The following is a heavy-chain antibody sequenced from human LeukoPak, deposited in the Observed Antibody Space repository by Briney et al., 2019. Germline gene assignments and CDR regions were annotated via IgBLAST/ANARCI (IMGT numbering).Heavy chain of an antibody. Sequence: ASVRVSCKASGYTFTGYYMHWVRQAPGQGLEWMGWINPDGGVTHCAQSFQGRVTMTRDTSISTAYMELSRLRSDDTAVYYCARSRNNHFDYWGQGTLVTVSS. CDR3: ARSRNNHFDY. CDR1: GYTFTGYY. V-gene: IGHV1-2*02. D-gene: IGHD1-14*01. CDR2: INPDGGVT. J-gene: IGHJ4*02.